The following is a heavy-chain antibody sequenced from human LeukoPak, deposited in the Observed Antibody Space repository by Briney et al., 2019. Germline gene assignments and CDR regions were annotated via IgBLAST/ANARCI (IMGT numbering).Heavy chain of an antibody. Sequence: SETLSLTCAVYGGSFSGYYWSWIRQPPGKGLEWIGEINHSGSTYYNPSLKSRVTIFVDTSKNQFSLKLTSMTAADTALYYCARQKRYYDFLTGYSPGYMDVGGKGTTVTISS. CDR2: INHSGST. D-gene: IGHD3-9*01. CDR3: ARQKRYYDFLTGYSPGYMDV. CDR1: GGSFSGYY. V-gene: IGHV4-34*01. J-gene: IGHJ6*03.